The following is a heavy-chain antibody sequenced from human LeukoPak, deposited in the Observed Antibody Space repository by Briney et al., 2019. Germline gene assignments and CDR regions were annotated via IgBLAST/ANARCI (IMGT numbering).Heavy chain of an antibody. CDR2: IIPIFGTA. V-gene: IGHV1-69*01. Sequence: GSSVKVSCKASGGTFSSYAISWVRQAPGQGLEWMGGIIPIFGTANYAQKFQGRVTITADESTSTAYMELSSLRSEGTAVYYCARNIPAAIPFDYWGQGTLVTVSS. CDR3: ARNIPAAIPFDY. D-gene: IGHD2-2*01. CDR1: GGTFSSYA. J-gene: IGHJ4*02.